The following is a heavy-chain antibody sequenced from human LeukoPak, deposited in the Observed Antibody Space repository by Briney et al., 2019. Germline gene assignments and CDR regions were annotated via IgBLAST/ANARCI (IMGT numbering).Heavy chain of an antibody. D-gene: IGHD2-2*01. J-gene: IGHJ4*02. CDR1: GYTFTGYH. CDR3: ARDYCSSTSCLFDY. V-gene: IGHV1-2*06. CDR2: INPNSGDT. Sequence: ASVTVSCTASGYTFTGYHMHWVRQAPGQGLEWVGRINPNSGDTNYAQKFQGRVTMTRDTSISTAYMELSRLRSDDTAVYYCARDYCSSTSCLFDYWGQGTLVTVSS.